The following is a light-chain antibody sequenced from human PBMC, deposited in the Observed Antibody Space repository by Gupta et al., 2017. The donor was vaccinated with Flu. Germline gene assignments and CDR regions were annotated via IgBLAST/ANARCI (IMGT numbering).Light chain of an antibody. CDR2: AAS. J-gene: IGKJ2*01. CDR1: QTLGNH. Sequence: EIVLTQSPVTLSVSPGETVTLSCRASQTLGNHLAWYHHRPGQSPRLLIYAASIRATDLPPRFSGSGSGTEFTLTISGLQSEDLGVYYCQHYDNWWFNFGQGTTVEI. CDR3: QHYDNWWFN. V-gene: IGKV3-15*01.